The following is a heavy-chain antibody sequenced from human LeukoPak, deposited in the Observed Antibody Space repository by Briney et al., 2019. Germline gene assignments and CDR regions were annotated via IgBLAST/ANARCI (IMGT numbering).Heavy chain of an antibody. D-gene: IGHD6-6*01. J-gene: IGHJ3*02. Sequence: PSETLSLTCTVSGGSISSYYWSWIRQPPGKGLEWIGYIYYSGSTNYNPSLKSRVTISVDTSKNQFSLKLSSVTAADTAVYYCARERFRIAAHKGAFDIWGQGTMVTVSS. CDR3: ARERFRIAAHKGAFDI. CDR1: GGSISSYY. CDR2: IYYSGST. V-gene: IGHV4-59*01.